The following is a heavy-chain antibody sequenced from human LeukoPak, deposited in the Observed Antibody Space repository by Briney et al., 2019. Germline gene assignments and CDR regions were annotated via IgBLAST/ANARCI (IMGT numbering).Heavy chain of an antibody. CDR1: GFTFSHYA. CDR3: ARKTGDC. D-gene: IGHD1-14*01. Sequence: GGSLRLSCAASGFTFSHYAIHWVRQAPGKGLEWVALILYDGSNEYYADSVKGRFSISRDNSKNTLYLQMNSLRAEDTAVYYCARKTGDCWGQGTLVIVSS. CDR2: ILYDGSNE. J-gene: IGHJ4*02. V-gene: IGHV3-30-3*01.